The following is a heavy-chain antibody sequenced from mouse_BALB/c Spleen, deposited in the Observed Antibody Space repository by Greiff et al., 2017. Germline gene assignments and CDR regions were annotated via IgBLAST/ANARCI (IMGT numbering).Heavy chain of an antibody. V-gene: IGHV5-17*02. CDR1: GFTFSSFG. D-gene: IGHD3-3*01. Sequence: EVQRVESGGGLVQPGGSRKLSCAASGFTFSSFGMHWVRQAPEKGLEWVAYISSGSSTIYYADTVKGRFTISRDNPKNTLFLQMTSLRSEDTAMYYCARSRGLPYAMDYWGQGTSVTVSS. CDR3: ARSRGLPYAMDY. CDR2: ISSGSSTI. J-gene: IGHJ4*01.